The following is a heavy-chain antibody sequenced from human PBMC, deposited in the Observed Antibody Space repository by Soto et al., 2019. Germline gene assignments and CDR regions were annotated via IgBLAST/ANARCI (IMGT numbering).Heavy chain of an antibody. V-gene: IGHV3-33*01. Sequence: PGGSLRLSCAASGFTFSSYGMHWVRQAPGKGLEWVAVTWYDGSNKYYADSVKGRFTISRDNSKNTLYLQMNSLRAEDTAVYYCARDQEIGYYYYGMDVWGQGTTVTVSS. J-gene: IGHJ6*02. CDR2: TWYDGSNK. CDR3: ARDQEIGYYYYGMDV. CDR1: GFTFSSYG.